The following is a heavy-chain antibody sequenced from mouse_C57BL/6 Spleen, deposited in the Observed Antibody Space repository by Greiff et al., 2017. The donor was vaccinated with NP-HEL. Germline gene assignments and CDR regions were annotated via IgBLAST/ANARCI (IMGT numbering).Heavy chain of an antibody. CDR2: IYTGDGDT. J-gene: IGHJ3*01. V-gene: IGHV1-82*01. Sequence: QVQLKQSGPELVKPGASVKISCKASGYAFSSSWMNWVKQRPGKGLEWIGRIYTGDGDTKYNGKFKGKATLTADKSSSTAYMQRSSLTSEDSAVYFCARSGVSAYWGQGTLVTVSA. CDR3: ARSGVSAY. D-gene: IGHD3-1*01. CDR1: GYAFSSSW.